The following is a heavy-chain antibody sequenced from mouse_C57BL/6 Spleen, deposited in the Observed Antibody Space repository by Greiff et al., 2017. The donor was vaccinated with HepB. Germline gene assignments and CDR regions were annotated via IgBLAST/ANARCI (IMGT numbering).Heavy chain of an antibody. J-gene: IGHJ1*03. CDR3: ARQVITTVCFDV. V-gene: IGHV5-6*01. CDR1: GFTFSSYG. D-gene: IGHD1-1*01. CDR2: ISSGGSYT. Sequence: EVQLVESGGDLVKPGGSLKLSCAASGFTFSSYGMSWVRQTPDKRLEWVATISSGGSYTYYPDSVKGRFTISRDNAKNTLYLQMSSLKSEDTAMYYCARQVITTVCFDVWGTGTTVTVSS.